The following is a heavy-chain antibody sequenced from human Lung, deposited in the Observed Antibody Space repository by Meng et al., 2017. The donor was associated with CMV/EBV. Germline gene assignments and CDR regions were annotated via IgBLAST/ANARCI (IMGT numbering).Heavy chain of an antibody. CDR3: ARGGNFDP. J-gene: IGHJ5*02. CDR1: GYTFSTYT. Sequence: QVQVVRSGSELKRPGASVKVSCKASGYTFSTYTINWVRQAHGRGLEWMGWISTNTGTPTYTQGSTGRFVFSLDTSVSTAYLQISSLKAEDTAVYYCARGGNFDPWGQGTLVTVSS. CDR2: ISTNTGTP. D-gene: IGHD2/OR15-2a*01. V-gene: IGHV7-4-1*02.